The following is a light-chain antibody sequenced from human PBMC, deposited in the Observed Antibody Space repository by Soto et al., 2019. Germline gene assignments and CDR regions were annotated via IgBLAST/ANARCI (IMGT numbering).Light chain of an antibody. J-gene: IGLJ3*02. CDR3: TSYTSISTVV. V-gene: IGLV2-14*03. CDR2: DVS. CDR1: SSDVGGYNY. Sequence: QSALTQPASVSGSPGQSITISCTGTSSDVGGYNYVSWYQHHPGKAPKLLIYDVSSRPSGVSSRFSGSKSGNTASLTISGLQTEDEADYYCTSYTSISTVVFGGGTKLTVL.